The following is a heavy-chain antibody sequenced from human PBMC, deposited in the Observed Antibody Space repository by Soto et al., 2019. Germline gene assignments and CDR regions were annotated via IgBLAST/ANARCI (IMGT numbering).Heavy chain of an antibody. Sequence: QVQLVQSGAEVKKPGASVKVSCKASGYTFTGHYMHWVRQAPGQGLEWMGWMNSNSGATNSAQKFQGRVTMTRDTSISSAYMELSSLRSDDTAIYYCARSIVGPINARMCLDHCGQGTLVTVSS. D-gene: IGHD1-26*01. CDR2: MNSNSGAT. V-gene: IGHV1-2*02. CDR1: GYTFTGHY. J-gene: IGHJ4*02. CDR3: ARSIVGPINARMCLDH.